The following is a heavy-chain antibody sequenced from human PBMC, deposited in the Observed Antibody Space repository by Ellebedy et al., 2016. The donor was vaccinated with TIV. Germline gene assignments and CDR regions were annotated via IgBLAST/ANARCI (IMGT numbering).Heavy chain of an antibody. Sequence: GESLKISCKGSGYKFTSYWIGWVRQMPGKGLEWMAILYPGDSDTRYSPSFQGQVTISVDNFLSTAYLQWSSLKPSDTAMDYCARQAGGSGTYYHHNYHYMDVWGKGTTVTVSS. CDR2: LYPGDSDT. D-gene: IGHD3-10*01. J-gene: IGHJ6*03. V-gene: IGHV5-51*01. CDR1: GYKFTSYW. CDR3: ARQAGGSGTYYHHNYHYMDV.